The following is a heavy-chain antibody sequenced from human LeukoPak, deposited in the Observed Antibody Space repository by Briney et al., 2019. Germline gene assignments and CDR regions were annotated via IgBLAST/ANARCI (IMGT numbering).Heavy chain of an antibody. CDR2: IYSGGTT. Sequence: GGSLRLSCAASGFTVSSNYMNWVRQAPGKGLEWVSVIYSGGTTYYADSVRGRFTISRDNSKNTLYLQMNSLRAEDTAVYYCAKDEEYQLLTNFFDYWGQGTLVTVSS. CDR1: GFTVSSNY. V-gene: IGHV3-53*05. J-gene: IGHJ4*02. D-gene: IGHD2-21*01. CDR3: AKDEEYQLLTNFFDY.